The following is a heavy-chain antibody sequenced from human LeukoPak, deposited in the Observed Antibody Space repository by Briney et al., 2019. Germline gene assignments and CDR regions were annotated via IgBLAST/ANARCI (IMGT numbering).Heavy chain of an antibody. CDR2: IIPIFGTA. CDR1: GCSFIDYA. Sequence: GASVEVSCKASGCSFIDYAISWVRQAPGQGLEWMGRIIPIFGTANYAQKFQGRVTITADIVSSTAHMELTNLTSGDTAVYFCAKQGAVRQDYYMDVWGNGTTVTVSS. D-gene: IGHD3-16*01. J-gene: IGHJ6*03. CDR3: AKQGAVRQDYYMDV. V-gene: IGHV1-69*06.